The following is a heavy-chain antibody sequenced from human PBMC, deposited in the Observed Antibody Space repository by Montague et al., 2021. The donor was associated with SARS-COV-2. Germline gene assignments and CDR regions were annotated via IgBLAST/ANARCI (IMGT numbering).Heavy chain of an antibody. CDR1: GSTFSSYA. CDR2: ISYDGSNK. V-gene: IGHV3-30-3*01. Sequence: SLRLSCAASGSTFSSYAMHWVRQAPGKGLEWVAVISYDGSNKYYADSVKGRFTISRDNSKNTLYLQMNSLRAEDTAVYYCARDREITMVRGAPLYGMDVWGQGTTVTVSS. J-gene: IGHJ6*02. D-gene: IGHD3-10*01. CDR3: ARDREITMVRGAPLYGMDV.